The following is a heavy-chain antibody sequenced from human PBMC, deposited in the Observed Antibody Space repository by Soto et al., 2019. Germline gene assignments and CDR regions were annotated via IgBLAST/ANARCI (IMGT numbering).Heavy chain of an antibody. CDR2: IYYSGST. J-gene: IGHJ3*02. Sequence: SETLSLTCTVSGGSISSYYWSWIRQPPGKGLEWIGDIYYSGSTNYNPSLKSRVTISVDTSKNQFSLKLSSVTAADTAVYYCARVRAGGDDAFDIWGQGTMVTVSS. CDR3: ARVRAGGDDAFDI. D-gene: IGHD2-8*02. V-gene: IGHV4-59*01. CDR1: GGSISSYY.